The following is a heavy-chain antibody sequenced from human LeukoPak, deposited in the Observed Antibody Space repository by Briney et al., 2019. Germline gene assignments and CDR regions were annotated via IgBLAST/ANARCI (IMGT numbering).Heavy chain of an antibody. V-gene: IGHV3-23*01. CDR2: ITSSGATT. CDR3: AKEFIAGDGHVDCDS. D-gene: IGHD5-24*01. J-gene: IGHJ4*02. Sequence: PWGSLRLSCAASGFTISTYAMTWVRQAPGKGLEWVSSITSSGATTYYADSVKGRFTISRDISKNTLYLQMNSLTAEDSAVYYCAKEFIAGDGHVDCDSWGQGTLVTVSS. CDR1: GFTISTYA.